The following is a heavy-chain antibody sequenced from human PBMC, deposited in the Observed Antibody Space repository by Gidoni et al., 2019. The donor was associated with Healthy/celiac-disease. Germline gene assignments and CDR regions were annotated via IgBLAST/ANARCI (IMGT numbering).Heavy chain of an antibody. CDR1: GLTVSGDD. V-gene: IGHV3-13*05. CDR3: ARSGGEQWLVRSWYFDL. Sequence: EVQLVESGGGLVQPGGSLRLSCAGAGLTVSGDDMHWVRQATGNGLEWVSAIGTACDPYSPVSVKCRFTISRENAKNSLYLQMNSLRAGDTAVYYCARSGGEQWLVRSWYFDLWGRGTLVTVSS. CDR2: IGTACDP. D-gene: IGHD6-19*01. J-gene: IGHJ2*01.